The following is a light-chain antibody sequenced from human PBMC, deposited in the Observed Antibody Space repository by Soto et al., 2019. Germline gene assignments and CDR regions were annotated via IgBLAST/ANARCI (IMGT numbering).Light chain of an antibody. V-gene: IGKV3-15*01. CDR1: QSVSSY. CDR3: QQYNTWPPKYT. CDR2: RAS. Sequence: EIVMTQSPATLSVSPGGRATLSCRASQSVSSYLAWYQQRRGQPPRLLIYRASTRATGIPARFSGSGSGTEFSLTISRLQSEDFAVYYCQQYNTWPPKYTFGQGTKLEL. J-gene: IGKJ2*01.